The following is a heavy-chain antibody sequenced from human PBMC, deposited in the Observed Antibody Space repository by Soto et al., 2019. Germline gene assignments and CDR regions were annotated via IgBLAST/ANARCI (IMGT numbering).Heavy chain of an antibody. V-gene: IGHV3-23*01. Sequence: PGGSLRLSCAASGFTFSSYAMSWVRQAPGKGLEWVSAISGSGGSTYYADSVKGRFTISRDNSKNTLYLQMNSLRAEDTAVYYCAKDRDTMVRGAVPYYYYGMDVWGQGTTVTVSS. CDR3: AKDRDTMVRGAVPYYYYGMDV. D-gene: IGHD3-10*01. CDR2: ISGSGGST. CDR1: GFTFSSYA. J-gene: IGHJ6*02.